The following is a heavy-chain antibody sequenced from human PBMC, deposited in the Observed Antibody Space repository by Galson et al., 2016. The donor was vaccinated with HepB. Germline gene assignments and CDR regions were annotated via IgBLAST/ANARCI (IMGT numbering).Heavy chain of an antibody. D-gene: IGHD2-15*01. CDR1: GYTFTSYY. CDR2: INPSGGST. CDR3: ARDTQYCSGGSCYSGGAGPDY. J-gene: IGHJ4*02. Sequence: SVKVSCKASGYTFTSYYMHWVRQAPGQGLEWMGIINPSGGSTSYAQKFQGRVTMTRDTSTSTVYMELSSLRSEDTAVYYCARDTQYCSGGSCYSGGAGPDYWGQGTLVTVSS. V-gene: IGHV1-46*01.